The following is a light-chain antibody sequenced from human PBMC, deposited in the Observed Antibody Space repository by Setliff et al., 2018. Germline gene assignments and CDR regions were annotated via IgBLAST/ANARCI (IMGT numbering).Light chain of an antibody. CDR1: SSDVGGYKY. CDR3: CSYTGTSTPYV. V-gene: IGLV2-14*03. Sequence: QSALPQPPSASGSPGQSVTISCTGSSSDVGGYKYVSWYQQHPGKAPKLMIYDVSNRPSGVSDRFSGSKSGNTASLTISGLQAEDEADYYCCSYTGTSTPYVFGTGTKVTVL. J-gene: IGLJ1*01. CDR2: DVS.